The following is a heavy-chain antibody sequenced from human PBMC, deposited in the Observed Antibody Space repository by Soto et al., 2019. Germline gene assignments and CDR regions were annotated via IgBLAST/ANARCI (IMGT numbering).Heavy chain of an antibody. Sequence: EVQLLESGGGLVQPGGSLRLSCAASGFTFSSYAMSWVRQAPGKGLEWVSAISGSGGSTYYADSVKGRFTISRDNSKNTLYLQMNSLRAEETDVYYCAKDLDGIVYYYMDVWGKGTTVTVSS. CDR2: ISGSGGST. D-gene: IGHD1-26*01. CDR1: GFTFSSYA. V-gene: IGHV3-23*01. J-gene: IGHJ6*03. CDR3: AKDLDGIVYYYMDV.